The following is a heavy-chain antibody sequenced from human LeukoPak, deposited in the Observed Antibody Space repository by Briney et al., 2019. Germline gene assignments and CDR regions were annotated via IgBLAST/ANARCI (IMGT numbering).Heavy chain of an antibody. CDR1: GYTFTSYY. J-gene: IGHJ4*02. Sequence: GASVKVSCKAPGYTFTSYYMHWVRQAPGQGLEWMGIINPSGGSTSYAQKFQGRVTMTRDMSTSTVYMELSSLRSEDTAVYYCARTLEAAAEHDYWGQGTLVTVSS. D-gene: IGHD6-13*01. V-gene: IGHV1-46*01. CDR2: INPSGGST. CDR3: ARTLEAAAEHDY.